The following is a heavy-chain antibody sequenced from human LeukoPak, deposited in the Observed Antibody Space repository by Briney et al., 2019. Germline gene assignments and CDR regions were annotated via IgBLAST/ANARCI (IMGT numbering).Heavy chain of an antibody. CDR3: ARDVGYYGSGDLDL. CDR2: ISASNGNT. V-gene: IGHV1-18*01. Sequence: GASVKVSCKASGGTFSIYAISWVRQAPGQGLEWMGWISASNGNTKYAQKVQGRVTMTTDTSTSTAYMELRSLKSEDTAVYFCARDVGYYGSGDLDLWGQGTLVIVSS. D-gene: IGHD3-10*01. CDR1: GGTFSIYA. J-gene: IGHJ5*02.